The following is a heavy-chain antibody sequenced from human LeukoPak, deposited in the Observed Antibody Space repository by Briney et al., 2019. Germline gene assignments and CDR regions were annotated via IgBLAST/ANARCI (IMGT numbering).Heavy chain of an antibody. CDR3: ARVPVSYSSSWYTGSFVFDY. J-gene: IGHJ4*02. D-gene: IGHD6-13*01. V-gene: IGHV4-39*07. CDR2: IYYSGST. CDR1: GGSIGSGAYY. Sequence: SETLSLTCTVSGGSIGSGAYYWGWIRQPPGKGLEWMGSIYYSGSTYYHPSLKSRITISQDTSKNQFSLKLSSVTAADTAVYYCARVPVSYSSSWYTGSFVFDYWGQGTLVTVSS.